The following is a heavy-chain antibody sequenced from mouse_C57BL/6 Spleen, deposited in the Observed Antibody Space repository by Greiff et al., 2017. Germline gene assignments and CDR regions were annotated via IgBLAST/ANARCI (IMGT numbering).Heavy chain of an antibody. D-gene: IGHD6-1*01. J-gene: IGHJ2*01. CDR2: IGPEDGET. CDR1: GFNIKDYS. CDR3: ANSPLFYFDY. Sequence: EVKLVESGAELVKPGASVKLSCTASGFNIKDYSMHWVKQRTEQGLEWIGRIGPEDGETKYAPKFQGQATITADTSSNTAYLQLSSLTSEDTAVYYCANSPLFYFDYWGQGTTLTVSS. V-gene: IGHV14-2*01.